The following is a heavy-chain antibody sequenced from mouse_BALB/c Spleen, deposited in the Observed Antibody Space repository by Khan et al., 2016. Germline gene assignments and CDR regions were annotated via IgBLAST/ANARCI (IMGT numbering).Heavy chain of an antibody. V-gene: IGHV5-4*02. CDR1: GFTFSDYY. Sequence: EVELVESGGGLVKPGGSLKLSCAASGFTFSDYYMYWVRQTPDKRLEWVATISDGGSYTYYPDSVQGRFTISRDNAKNNLYLQMSSLKSEDTAMYYCARDLNWYFDVWGAGTTVTVSS. J-gene: IGHJ1*01. CDR3: ARDLNWYFDV. CDR2: ISDGGSYT.